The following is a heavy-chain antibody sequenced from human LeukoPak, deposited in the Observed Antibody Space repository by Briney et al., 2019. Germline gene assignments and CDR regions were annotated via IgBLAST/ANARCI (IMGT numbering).Heavy chain of an antibody. V-gene: IGHV3-20*04. CDR2: INWNGGST. CDR1: GFTSDDYG. CDR3: ARERGSGSQKYYYYYMDV. D-gene: IGHD1-26*01. J-gene: IGHJ6*03. Sequence: GGSLSLSCAASGFTSDDYGMSWVRQAPGKVLEWVSCINWNGGSTGYADSVKGRFTISRENAKNSLYMKMNSLRAEDTALYYCARERGSGSQKYYYYYMDVWGKGTTVTVSS.